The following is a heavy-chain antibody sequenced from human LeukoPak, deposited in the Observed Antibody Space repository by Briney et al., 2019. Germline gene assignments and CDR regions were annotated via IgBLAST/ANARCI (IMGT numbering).Heavy chain of an antibody. J-gene: IGHJ4*02. CDR1: GATFSSYA. Sequence: GGSLRLSCAASGATFSSYAMGWVRQAPGKGLEWVSAISGSGGSTYYADSVKGRFTISRDNSKNTLYLQMNSLRAEDTAVYYCAKDQDGYGFDYWGQGTLVTVSS. CDR3: AKDQDGYGFDY. CDR2: ISGSGGST. D-gene: IGHD5-24*01. V-gene: IGHV3-23*01.